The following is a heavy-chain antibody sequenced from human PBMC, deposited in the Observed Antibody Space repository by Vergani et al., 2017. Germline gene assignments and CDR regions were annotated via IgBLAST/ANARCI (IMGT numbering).Heavy chain of an antibody. CDR3: ARAGPGTFIAARVYYYYYMDV. V-gene: IGHV1-18*01. Sequence: QVQLVQSGAEVKKPGASVKVSCKASAYTFSSYGISWVRQAPGQGLEWVGWISAYNGNTNYAQKLQGRVTMTTDTSTITAYMELRSLRSDDTAVDYCARAGPGTFIAARVYYYYYMDVWGKGTTVTVSS. CDR2: ISAYNGNT. J-gene: IGHJ6*03. CDR1: AYTFSSYG. D-gene: IGHD6-6*01.